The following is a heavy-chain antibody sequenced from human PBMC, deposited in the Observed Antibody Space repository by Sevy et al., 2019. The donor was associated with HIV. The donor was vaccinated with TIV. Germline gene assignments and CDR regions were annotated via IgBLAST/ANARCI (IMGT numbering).Heavy chain of an antibody. CDR3: ARVPRGQLWYSGSLGGYYYHMDV. D-gene: IGHD3-16*01. V-gene: IGHV4-61*01. CDR1: GGSVSSGTYY. Sequence: SETLSLSCSVSGGSVSSGTYYWSWIRQPPGKGLEWIGHIYKTGSTNYKLSLQSRVTISVDTSTNQFSLRLRSVTAAETAVYYCARVPRGQLWYSGSLGGYYYHMDVWGKGTMVTVSS. J-gene: IGHJ6*03. CDR2: IYKTGST.